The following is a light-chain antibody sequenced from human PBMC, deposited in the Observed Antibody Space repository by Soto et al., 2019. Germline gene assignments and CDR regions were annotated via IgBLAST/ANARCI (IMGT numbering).Light chain of an antibody. CDR1: SSDVGGYNY. V-gene: IGLV2-14*01. CDR2: DVS. CDR3: SSYTSSSTLVV. J-gene: IGLJ2*01. Sequence: QSVLTQPASVSGSPGQSITISCTGTSSDVGGYNYVSWYQQHTGKAPKLMIYDVSNRPSGVSNRFSGSKSGNTASLTISRLQAEDKAYYYCSSYTSSSTLVVFGGVTKVTVL.